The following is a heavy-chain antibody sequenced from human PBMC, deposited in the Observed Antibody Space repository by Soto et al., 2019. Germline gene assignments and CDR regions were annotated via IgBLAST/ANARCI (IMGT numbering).Heavy chain of an antibody. CDR3: ARHRLGYCSSTSCYEDYYYGMDV. CDR2: IYPGDSDT. CDR1: GYSFTSYW. V-gene: IGHV5-51*01. J-gene: IGHJ6*02. Sequence: GESLKISCKGSGYSFTSYWIGWVRQMPGKGLEWMGIIYPGDSDTRYSPSFQGQVTISADKSISTAYLQWSSLKASDTAMYYCARHRLGYCSSTSCYEDYYYGMDVWGQGTTVTVSS. D-gene: IGHD2-2*01.